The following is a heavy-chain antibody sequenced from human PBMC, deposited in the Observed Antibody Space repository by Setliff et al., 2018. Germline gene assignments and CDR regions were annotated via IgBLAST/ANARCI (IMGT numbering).Heavy chain of an antibody. CDR3: VRGQGPRTVVAIPFDH. V-gene: IGHV1-18*04. CDR1: GYSFTSYG. Sequence: GASVKVSCKASGYSFTSYGITWVRQAPGQGLEWMGWISPYNGDTRFQQKFQGRVTVTTDTPTSTGYLELWSLTSDDTAVYYCVRGQGPRTVVAIPFDHWGQGTLVTVSS. D-gene: IGHD3-22*01. CDR2: ISPYNGDT. J-gene: IGHJ4*02.